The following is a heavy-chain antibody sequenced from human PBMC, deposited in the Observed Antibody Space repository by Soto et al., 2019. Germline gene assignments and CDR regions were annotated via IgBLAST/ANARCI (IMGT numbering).Heavy chain of an antibody. V-gene: IGHV3-48*02. CDR3: ARDKVRHYGDDTFDY. J-gene: IGHJ4*02. Sequence: EVQLVESGGGLVQPGGSLRLSCAASGFTFSSYSMNWVRQAPGKGLEWVSYISSSSSTIYYADSVKGRFTISRDNAKNSLYLQMNSLRDEDTAVYYCARDKVRHYGDDTFDYWGQGTLVTVSS. CDR1: GFTFSSYS. D-gene: IGHD4-17*01. CDR2: ISSSSSTI.